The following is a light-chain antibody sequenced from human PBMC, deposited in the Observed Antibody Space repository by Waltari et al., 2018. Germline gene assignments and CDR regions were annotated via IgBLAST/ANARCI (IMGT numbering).Light chain of an antibody. CDR2: GSN. CDR3: ASWDDSLSGVV. Sequence: QSVLTQPPSASGTPGQRVTISCSGSRSNIGDNYVYWYQQFPAAAPKLLSCGSNGRHSGVPDRISGSKSGASASLAISGLRSEDEASYYCASWDDSLSGVVFGGGTHLTVL. V-gene: IGLV1-47*01. CDR1: RSNIGDNY. J-gene: IGLJ7*01.